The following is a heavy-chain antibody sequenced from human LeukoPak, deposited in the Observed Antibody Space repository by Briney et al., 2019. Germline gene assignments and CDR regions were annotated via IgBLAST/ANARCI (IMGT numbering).Heavy chain of an antibody. CDR1: GGSISSGGYS. D-gene: IGHD2-15*01. J-gene: IGHJ5*02. CDR2: IYYSGST. Sequence: PSETLSLTCAVSGGSISSGGYSWSWIRQPPGKGLEWIGYIYYSGSTYYNPSLKSRVTISVDTSKNQFSLKLSSVTAADTAVYYCARARLGYCSGGSCSGASNWFDPWGQGTLVTVSS. CDR3: ARARLGYCSGGSCSGASNWFDP. V-gene: IGHV4-30-4*07.